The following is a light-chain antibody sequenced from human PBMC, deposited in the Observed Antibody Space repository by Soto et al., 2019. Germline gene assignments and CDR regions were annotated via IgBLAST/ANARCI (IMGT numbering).Light chain of an antibody. J-gene: IGLJ2*01. CDR3: SSYTSSSTLV. V-gene: IGLV2-14*01. CDR1: SSDVGGYNY. CDR2: DVS. Sequence: QSALTRPASVSGSPGQSITISCTGTSSDVGGYNYVSWYQQHPGKAPKLMIYDVSNRPSGISNRFSCSKSGNTASLIISGLQAEDEADYYCSSYTSSSTLVFGGGTKLTVL.